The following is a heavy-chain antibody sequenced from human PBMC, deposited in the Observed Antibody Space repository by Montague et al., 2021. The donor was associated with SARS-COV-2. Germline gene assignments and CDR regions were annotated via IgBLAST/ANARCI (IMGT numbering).Heavy chain of an antibody. V-gene: IGHV4-4*02. CDR2: ISYGGIA. CDR3: AGKVLTVPADY. J-gene: IGHJ4*02. D-gene: IGHD4-11*01. Sequence: SETLSLTCAVSGVSITSTNWWSLVRQPPGKGLEWIWEISYGGIATXNPSLKSRATISMDRSGNLFSLKLSSVTAADTAIYYCAGKVLTVPADYWGQGTLVTVS. CDR1: GVSITSTNW.